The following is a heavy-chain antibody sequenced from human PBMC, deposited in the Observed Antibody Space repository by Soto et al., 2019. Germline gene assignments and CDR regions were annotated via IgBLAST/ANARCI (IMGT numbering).Heavy chain of an antibody. CDR2: IYSSGST. CDR3: ARLPDLYHSSGYYAFDY. CDR1: GGSISSSSYY. J-gene: IGHJ4*02. Sequence: PSETLSLTCTVSGGSISSSSYYWGWIRQPPGKGLEWIGSIYSSGSTYYNPSLKSRVTISVGTSKNQFSLKLSSVTAADTAVYYCARLPDLYHSSGYYAFDYWGQGTLVTVSS. V-gene: IGHV4-39*01. D-gene: IGHD3-22*01.